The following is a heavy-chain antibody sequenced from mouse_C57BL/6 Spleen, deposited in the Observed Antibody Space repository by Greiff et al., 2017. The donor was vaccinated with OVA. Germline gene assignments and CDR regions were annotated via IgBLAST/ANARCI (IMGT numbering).Heavy chain of an antibody. J-gene: IGHJ4*01. D-gene: IGHD2-2*01. CDR3: ARSRGLREAMDY. Sequence: EVNVVESGGGLVQPGGSLSLSCAASGFTFTDYYMSWVRQPPGKALEWLGFIRNKANGYTTEYSASVKGRFTISRDNSQSILYLQMNALRAEDSATYYCARSRGLREAMDYWGQGTSVTVSS. CDR1: GFTFTDYY. CDR2: IRNKANGYTT. V-gene: IGHV7-3*01.